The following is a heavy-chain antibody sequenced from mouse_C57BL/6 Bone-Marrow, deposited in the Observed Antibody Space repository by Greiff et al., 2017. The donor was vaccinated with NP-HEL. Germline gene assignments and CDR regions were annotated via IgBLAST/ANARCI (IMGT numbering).Heavy chain of an antibody. CDR3: TREKTGTHYFDY. J-gene: IGHJ2*01. D-gene: IGHD4-1*01. CDR1: GFTFSSYA. CDR2: ISSGGDYI. V-gene: IGHV5-9-1*02. Sequence: EVHLVESGEGLVKPGGSLKLSCAASGFTFSSYAMSWVRQTPEKRLEWVAYISSGGDYIYYADTVKGRFTISRDNARNTLYLQMSSLKSEDTAMYYCTREKTGTHYFDYWGQGTTLTVSS.